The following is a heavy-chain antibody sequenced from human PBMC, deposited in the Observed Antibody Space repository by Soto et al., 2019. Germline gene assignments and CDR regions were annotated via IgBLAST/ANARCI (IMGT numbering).Heavy chain of an antibody. D-gene: IGHD6-13*01. CDR3: ARLQAAAGDNDLTFDY. Sequence: EVQLVQSGAEVKKPGESLRISCKGSGYSFTSYWISWVRQMPAKGLEGMGRIDPSDSYTNYRPSFQGHVTISADKSISTASLQWSSLKASDTAMYYCARLQAAAGDNDLTFDYWGQGTLVTVSS. V-gene: IGHV5-10-1*01. J-gene: IGHJ4*02. CDR2: IDPSDSYT. CDR1: GYSFTSYW.